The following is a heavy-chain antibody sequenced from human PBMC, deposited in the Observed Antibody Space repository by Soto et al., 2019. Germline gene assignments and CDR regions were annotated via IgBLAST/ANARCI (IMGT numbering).Heavy chain of an antibody. D-gene: IGHD5-12*01. CDR2: MNPNSGNT. J-gene: IGHJ6*02. CDR3: AREWLRFAPDYYYYGMDV. Sequence: QVQLVQSGAEVKKPGASVKVSCKASGYTFTSYDINWVRQATGQGLEWMGWMNPNSGNTGYAQKFQGRVTMTRNTSISTAYMELSSLRSEDTAVYYCAREWLRFAPDYYYYGMDVWGQGTTVTVSS. CDR1: GYTFTSYD. V-gene: IGHV1-8*01.